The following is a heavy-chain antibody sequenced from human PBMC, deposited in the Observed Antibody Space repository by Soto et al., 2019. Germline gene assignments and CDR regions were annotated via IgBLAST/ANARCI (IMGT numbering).Heavy chain of an antibody. D-gene: IGHD1-26*01. CDR2: ISSSSSYI. V-gene: IGHV3-21*01. CDR1: VFTFSSYS. CDR3: SSPRYRGSYGAFDI. Sequence: VGSLRLSCAASVFTFSSYSMNWVRHSPGKWLEWVSSISSSSSYIYYADSVKGRFTISRDNAKNSLYLQMNSLRAEDTAVYYCSSPRYRGSYGAFDIWGQGTMVTVSS. J-gene: IGHJ3*02.